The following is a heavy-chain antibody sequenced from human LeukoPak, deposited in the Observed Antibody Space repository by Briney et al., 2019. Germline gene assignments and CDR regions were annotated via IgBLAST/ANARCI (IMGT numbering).Heavy chain of an antibody. J-gene: IGHJ4*02. V-gene: IGHV4-34*01. D-gene: IGHD3-16*01. CDR2: IDHTGST. CDR3: ARRLGGSTNFEY. Sequence: SETLSRTCAVYSRSFNGYYWNWIRQSPGKGLEWIGEIDHTGSTSYNPSFKSRVTISVDTSKNQFSLKLRSVTAADTALYYCARRLGGSTNFEYWGQGTLVTVSS. CDR1: SRSFNGYY.